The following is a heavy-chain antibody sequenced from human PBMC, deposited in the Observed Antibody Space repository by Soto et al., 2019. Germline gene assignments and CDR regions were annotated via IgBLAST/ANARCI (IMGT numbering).Heavy chain of an antibody. CDR2: IYYSGST. V-gene: IGHV4-59*08. Sequence: SETLSLTCTASGGSISSYYWSWIRQPPGKGLEWIGYIYYSGSTNYNPSLKSRVTISVDTTKNQFSLKLSSVTAADTAVYYCARGRDFWSRKNYYYMDVWGKGTTVTVSS. CDR1: GGSISSYY. CDR3: ARGRDFWSRKNYYYMDV. D-gene: IGHD3-3*01. J-gene: IGHJ6*03.